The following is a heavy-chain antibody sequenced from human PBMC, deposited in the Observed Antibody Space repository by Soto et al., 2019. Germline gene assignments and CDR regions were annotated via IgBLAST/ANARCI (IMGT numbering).Heavy chain of an antibody. D-gene: IGHD6-19*01. J-gene: IGHJ4*02. Sequence: EVQLVQSGAEVKKPGESLKISCQGSGYSFNSYWIGWVRQMPGKGLEWMGIIYPDDSDTRYSPSFQGQVTISADKSISTAYLQWXSLXXXXXXXXXXXXXXXXSGWYHFDYWGQGTLVTVSS. V-gene: IGHV5-51*03. CDR2: IYPDDSDT. CDR3: XXXXXXSGWYHFDY. CDR1: GYSFNSYW.